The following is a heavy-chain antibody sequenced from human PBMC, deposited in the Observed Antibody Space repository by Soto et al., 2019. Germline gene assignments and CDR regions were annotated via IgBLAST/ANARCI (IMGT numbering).Heavy chain of an antibody. D-gene: IGHD3-10*01. CDR2: ISGSGGST. V-gene: IGHV3-23*01. CDR1: GFTFSSYA. J-gene: IGHJ4*02. CDR3: AKFSLLLWFGEPQTRLDY. Sequence: GGSLRLSCAASGFTFSSYAMSWVRQAPGKGLEWVSAISGSGGSTYYADSVKGRFTISRDNSKNTLYLQMNSLRAEDTAVYYCAKFSLLLWFGEPQTRLDYWGQGTLVTGSS.